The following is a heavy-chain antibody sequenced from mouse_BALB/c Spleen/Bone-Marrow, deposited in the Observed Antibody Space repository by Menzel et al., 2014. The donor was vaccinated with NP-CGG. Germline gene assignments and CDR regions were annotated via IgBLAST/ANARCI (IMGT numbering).Heavy chain of an antibody. J-gene: IGHJ3*01. CDR2: IYPGNGGT. D-gene: IGHD2-1*01. CDR3: ARGERGNSWFAY. V-gene: IGHV1-12*01. CDR1: GYTFXSYD. Sequence: SGAERVRSGASVKMSCKASGYTFXSYDMHWVKQTPGQGLEWIGYIYPGNGGTNYNQKFKGKATLTADTSSSTAYMQISSLTSEDSAVYFCARGERGNSWFAYWGQGTLVTVSA.